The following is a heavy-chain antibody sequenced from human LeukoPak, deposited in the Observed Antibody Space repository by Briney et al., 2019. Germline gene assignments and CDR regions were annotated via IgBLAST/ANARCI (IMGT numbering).Heavy chain of an antibody. D-gene: IGHD3-22*01. Sequence: PGGSLRLSCVVSGFTFSSYAMSWVRQAPGRGLEWVSAISGSGGSTYYADSVKGRFTISRDNSKNTLYLQMNSLRAEDTAVYYCAKGGRITMIVVVITPFDYWGQGTLVTVSS. CDR2: ISGSGGST. CDR3: AKGGRITMIVVVITPFDY. J-gene: IGHJ4*02. CDR1: GFTFSSYA. V-gene: IGHV3-23*01.